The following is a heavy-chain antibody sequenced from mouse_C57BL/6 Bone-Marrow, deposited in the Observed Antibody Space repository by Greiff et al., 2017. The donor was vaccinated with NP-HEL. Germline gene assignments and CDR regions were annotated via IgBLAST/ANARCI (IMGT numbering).Heavy chain of an antibody. Sequence: QVQLQQSGAELMKPGASVKLSCKATGYTFTGYWIEWVKQRPGHGLEWIGEILPGSGSTNYNEKFKGTATFTADTSSNPAYMQLSSLTTEDSAIYDCASPWFTRAMDYWGQGTSVTVSS. V-gene: IGHV1-9*01. CDR2: ILPGSGST. CDR3: ASPWFTRAMDY. D-gene: IGHD2-12*01. CDR1: GYTFTGYW. J-gene: IGHJ4*01.